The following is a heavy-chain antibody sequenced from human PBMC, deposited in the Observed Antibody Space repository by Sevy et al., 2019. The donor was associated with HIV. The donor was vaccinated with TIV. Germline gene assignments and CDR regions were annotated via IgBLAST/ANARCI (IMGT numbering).Heavy chain of an antibody. D-gene: IGHD2-15*01. V-gene: IGHV3-23*01. Sequence: GGSLRLSCAASGFTFSSYAMSWVRQAPGKGLEWVSAISGSGGSTYYADTVKGPFTISRDNSKNTPNLQMNSLRAEDTAVYYCAKDREGEWKLDYFDYWGQGTLVTVSS. J-gene: IGHJ4*02. CDR2: ISGSGGST. CDR3: AKDREGEWKLDYFDY. CDR1: GFTFSSYA.